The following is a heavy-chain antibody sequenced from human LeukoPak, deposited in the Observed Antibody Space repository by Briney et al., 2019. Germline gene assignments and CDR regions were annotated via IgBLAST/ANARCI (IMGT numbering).Heavy chain of an antibody. V-gene: IGHV3-7*01. CDR3: ASGNWNDRAFDI. D-gene: IGHD1-20*01. J-gene: IGHJ3*02. CDR1: GFTFTSCW. CDR2: IKPDGSEK. Sequence: GGSLRLSCAASGFTFTSCWMNWVRQAPGKGLEWVANIKPDGSEKYYVDSVKGRFTISRDNAKNSLFLQMNSQRAEDTAVYYCASGNWNDRAFDIWGQGTMVAVSS.